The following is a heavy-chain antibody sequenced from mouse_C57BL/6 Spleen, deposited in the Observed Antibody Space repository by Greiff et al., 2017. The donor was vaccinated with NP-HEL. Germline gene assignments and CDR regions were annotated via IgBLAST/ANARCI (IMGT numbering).Heavy chain of an antibody. CDR2: IDPSDSYT. D-gene: IGHD1-1*01. J-gene: IGHJ2*01. CDR3: AREGSRLLRYVDY. Sequence: QVQLQQPGAELVMPGASVKLSCKASGYTFTSYWMHWVKQRPGQGLEWIGEIDPSDSYTNYNQKFKGKSTLTVDKSSSTAYMQLSSLTSEDSAVYYCAREGSRLLRYVDYWGQGTTLTVSS. CDR1: GYTFTSYW. V-gene: IGHV1-69*01.